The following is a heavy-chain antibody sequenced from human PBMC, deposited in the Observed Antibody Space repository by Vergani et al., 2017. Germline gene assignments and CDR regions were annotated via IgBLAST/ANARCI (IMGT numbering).Heavy chain of an antibody. Sequence: EVQLVQFGAEVKKPGESLKISCQISGYSFTNYWIGWVRQMPGKGLEWMGIIHPADSDTRYSPSFQGQVTISVDKSISTAYLQRSSLRASDTAMYYCARLYGRDSSRSKYFDYWGQGTLVTVSS. CDR1: GYSFTNYW. CDR3: ARLYGRDSSRSKYFDY. V-gene: IGHV5-51*01. CDR2: IHPADSDT. D-gene: IGHD3-22*01. J-gene: IGHJ4*02.